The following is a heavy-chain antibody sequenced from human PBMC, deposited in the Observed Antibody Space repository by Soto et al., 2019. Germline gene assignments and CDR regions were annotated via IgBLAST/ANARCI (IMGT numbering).Heavy chain of an antibody. Sequence: QLQLQESGPGLVKPSETLSLTCTVSGGSISSSSYYWGWIRQPPGKGLEWIGSIYFSGTTYYNPSLKSRVPISVDTSKNQFSLKLSSVTAADTAVYYCAQTTVTTVYWYFDLWGRGTLVTVSS. CDR3: AQTTVTTVYWYFDL. J-gene: IGHJ2*01. V-gene: IGHV4-39*01. D-gene: IGHD4-4*01. CDR2: IYFSGTT. CDR1: GGSISSSSYY.